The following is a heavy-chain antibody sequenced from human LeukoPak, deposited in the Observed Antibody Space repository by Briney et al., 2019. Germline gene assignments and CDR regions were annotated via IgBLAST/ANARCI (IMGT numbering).Heavy chain of an antibody. J-gene: IGHJ4*02. CDR3: ARAWGGSYFGLDY. CDR2: ISSNGGST. CDR1: GFTFSSYA. D-gene: IGHD1-26*01. V-gene: IGHV3-64*01. Sequence: PGGSLRLSCAASGFTFSSYATHWVRQAPGKGLEYVSAISSNGGSTYYANSVKGRFTISRDNSKNTLYLQMGSLRAEDMAVYYCARAWGGSYFGLDYWGQGTLVTVSS.